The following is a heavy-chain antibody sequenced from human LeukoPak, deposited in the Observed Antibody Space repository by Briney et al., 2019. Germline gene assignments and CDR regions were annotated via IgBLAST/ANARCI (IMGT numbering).Heavy chain of an antibody. Sequence: SETLSLTCAVCGGSFSGYYWSWIRQPPGKGLEWIGEINHSGSTNYNPSLKSRVTISVDTSKNQFSLKLSSVTAADTAVYYCAREGVSYCSSTSCPLGYWGQGTLVTVSS. CDR3: AREGVSYCSSTSCPLGY. V-gene: IGHV4-34*01. CDR1: GGSFSGYY. J-gene: IGHJ4*02. CDR2: INHSGST. D-gene: IGHD2-2*01.